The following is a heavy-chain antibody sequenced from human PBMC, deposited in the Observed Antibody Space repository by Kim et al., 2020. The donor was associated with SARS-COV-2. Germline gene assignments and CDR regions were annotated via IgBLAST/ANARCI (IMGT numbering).Heavy chain of an antibody. J-gene: IGHJ3*02. CDR1: GYTFTSYA. CDR3: ARAPLWFGESNGAFDI. V-gene: IGHV1-3*01. CDR2: INAGNGNT. D-gene: IGHD3-10*01. Sequence: ASVKVSCKASGYTFTSYAMHWVRQAPGQRLEWMGWINAGNGNTKYSQKFQGRVTITRDTSASTAYMELSSLRSEDTAVYYCARAPLWFGESNGAFDIWGQGTMVTVSS.